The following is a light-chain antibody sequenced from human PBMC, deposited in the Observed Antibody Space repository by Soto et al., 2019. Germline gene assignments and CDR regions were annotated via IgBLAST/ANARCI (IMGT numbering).Light chain of an antibody. J-gene: IGLJ1*01. V-gene: IGLV2-14*01. CDR1: SSDVGGYNY. CDR2: KVS. CDR3: SSYTSSSTPYV. Sequence: QSALTQPASVSGSPGQSITISCTGTSSDVGGYNYVSWYQQHPGKAPKLMIYKVSNRPSGVSNRFSGSKSGNTASLTISGLQAADEADYYCSSYTSSSTPYVFGTGTKVTVL.